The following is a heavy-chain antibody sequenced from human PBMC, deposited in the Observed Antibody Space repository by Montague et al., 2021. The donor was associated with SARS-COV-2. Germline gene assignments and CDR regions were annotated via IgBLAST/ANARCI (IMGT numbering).Heavy chain of an antibody. CDR3: AREGTVPGPRGIYFDD. D-gene: IGHD1-1*01. CDR2: TYYRSKWYT. Sequence: CAISGDSVSSNSAAWNWIRQSPSGGLEWLGRTYYRSKWYTDYAPSVKTRITITPDTSNNQFSLHLNSVTPGDTAAYYCAREGTVPGPRGIYFDDWGQGTLVTASS. CDR1: GDSVSSNSAA. J-gene: IGHJ4*02. V-gene: IGHV6-1*01.